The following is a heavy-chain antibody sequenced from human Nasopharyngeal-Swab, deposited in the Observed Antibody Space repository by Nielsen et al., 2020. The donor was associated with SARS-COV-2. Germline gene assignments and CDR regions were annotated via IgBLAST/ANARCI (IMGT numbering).Heavy chain of an antibody. CDR3: AKDMSYSSSWYYFDY. V-gene: IGHV3-9*01. Sequence: SCAASGFTFDDYAMHWVRQAPRKGLEWVSGISWNSGSIGYADSVKGRFTISRDNAKNSLYLQMNSLRAEDTALYYCAKDMSYSSSWYYFDYWGQGTLVTVSS. CDR1: GFTFDDYA. J-gene: IGHJ4*02. D-gene: IGHD6-13*01. CDR2: ISWNSGSI.